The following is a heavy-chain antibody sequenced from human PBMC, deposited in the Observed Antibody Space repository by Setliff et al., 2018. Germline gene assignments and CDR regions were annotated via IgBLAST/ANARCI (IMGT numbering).Heavy chain of an antibody. V-gene: IGHV3-23*01. Sequence: LRLSCAASRFTFRSYAMTWVRQAPGKGLEWVSVISDSGGSTYYADSVKGRFTISRDNSKNTLYLHMNSLRAEDTAVYYCAKGYYYYYYYGMDVWGQGTTVTVSS. CDR1: RFTFRSYA. CDR2: ISDSGGST. CDR3: AKGYYYYYYYGMDV. J-gene: IGHJ6*02. D-gene: IGHD5-18*01.